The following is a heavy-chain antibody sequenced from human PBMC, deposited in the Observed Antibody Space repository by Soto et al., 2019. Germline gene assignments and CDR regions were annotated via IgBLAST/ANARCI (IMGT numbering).Heavy chain of an antibody. V-gene: IGHV3-15*01. CDR3: VPNWNFDY. D-gene: IGHD2-8*01. CDR1: GFTLSNAW. J-gene: IGHJ4*02. CDR2: IKNKIEGGTT. Sequence: EVQLVESGGGLVKPGGSLRLSCAASGFTLSNAWVSWVRQAPGKGLEWVGRIKNKIEGGTTDYAAPVKGRFSISRDDSKNMLYLQMNSLITADTAVYYCVPNWNFDYWGQGTLVTVSS.